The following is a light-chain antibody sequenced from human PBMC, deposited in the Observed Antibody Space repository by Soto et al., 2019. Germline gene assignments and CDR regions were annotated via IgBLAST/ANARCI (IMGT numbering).Light chain of an antibody. CDR1: QSICMW. V-gene: IGKV1-5*01. Sequence: DNQISQSPSTLSASEGDRVTITCRASQSICMWLAWYQQKPGKAPKLLIYDASSLESGVPSRFSGSGSGTEFTLTISSLQSEDFAVYYCQQYNNWPPITFGQGTRLEI. CDR2: DAS. CDR3: QQYNNWPPIT. J-gene: IGKJ5*01.